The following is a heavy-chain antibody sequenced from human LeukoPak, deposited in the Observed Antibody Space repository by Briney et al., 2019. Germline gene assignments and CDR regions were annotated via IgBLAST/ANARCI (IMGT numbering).Heavy chain of an antibody. CDR1: GDSIGSYY. V-gene: IGHV4-59*01. J-gene: IGHJ5*02. Sequence: SETLSLTCTVSGDSIGSYYWTWIRQPPGKGLEWIGYISYSGSTNYNPSLKSRVTISADTSKNHFSLKLTSVTAADTAVYYCARAHYYDSSGSLNWFDPWGQGTLVTVSS. D-gene: IGHD3-22*01. CDR3: ARAHYYDSSGSLNWFDP. CDR2: ISYSGST.